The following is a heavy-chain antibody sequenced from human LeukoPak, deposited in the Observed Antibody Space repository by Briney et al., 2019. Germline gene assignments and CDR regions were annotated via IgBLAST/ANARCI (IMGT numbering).Heavy chain of an antibody. Sequence: GGSLRLSCVVSGFTFKTYSMNWVRQAPGKGLEWVSSISSGGTYVDYADSVKGRFTISRDNAKNLLYLQMNSLRAEDTAVFYCARDPGYSNSPYYLDYWGQGTLVTVSS. CDR1: GFTFKTYS. J-gene: IGHJ4*02. CDR2: ISSGGTYV. CDR3: ARDPGYSNSPYYLDY. D-gene: IGHD5-12*01. V-gene: IGHV3-21*01.